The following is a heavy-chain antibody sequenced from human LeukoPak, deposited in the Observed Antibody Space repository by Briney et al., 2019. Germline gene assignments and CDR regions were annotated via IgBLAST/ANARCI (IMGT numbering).Heavy chain of an antibody. Sequence: PGGSLRLSCAASGFNFSNNGRHGVRQHPGKGLEGVAVIWYDGSNKYYADSVKGRFPISRDKSKDALYVQMNSLRAADAAMYYRTANFDFWGQGTLVTVSS. V-gene: IGHV3-33*01. CDR2: IWYDGSNK. CDR3: TANFDF. J-gene: IGHJ4*02. D-gene: IGHD2-21*02. CDR1: GFNFSNNG.